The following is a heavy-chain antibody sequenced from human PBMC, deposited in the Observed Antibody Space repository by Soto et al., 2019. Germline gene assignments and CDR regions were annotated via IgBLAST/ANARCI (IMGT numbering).Heavy chain of an antibody. CDR3: ARARAGYNFAFDY. CDR2: IYYSATT. V-gene: IGHV4-59*01. CDR1: GGSISTYY. J-gene: IGHJ4*02. Sequence: QVQLQESVPGLVTPSETLSLTCSVSGGSISTYYWSLIRQPPGQELEWIGYIYYSATTNYNPSLMSRVTISIDTSTNHFSLTLGSVTAADTAVYYCARARAGYNFAFDYWGQGTLVTVSS. D-gene: IGHD1-1*01.